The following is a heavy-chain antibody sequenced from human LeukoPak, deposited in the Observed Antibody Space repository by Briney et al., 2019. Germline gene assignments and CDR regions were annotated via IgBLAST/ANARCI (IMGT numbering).Heavy chain of an antibody. CDR1: RFTFSSYG. V-gene: IGHV3-30*02. CDR2: IRYDGSNK. CDR3: AKDGFSSSPYYFDY. Sequence: GGSLRLSCAASRFTFSSYGMHWVRQAPGKGLEWVAFIRYDGSNKYYADSVKGRFTISRDNSKNTLYLQMNSLRAEDTAVYYCAKDGFSSSPYYFDYWGQGTLVTVSS. J-gene: IGHJ4*02. D-gene: IGHD6-6*01.